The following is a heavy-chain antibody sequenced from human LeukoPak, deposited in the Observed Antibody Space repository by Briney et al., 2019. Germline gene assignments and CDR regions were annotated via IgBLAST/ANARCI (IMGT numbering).Heavy chain of an antibody. CDR1: GGSISSYY. J-gene: IGHJ5*02. V-gene: IGHV4-4*07. D-gene: IGHD3-22*01. CDR2: IYTSGST. Sequence: SETLSLTGTVSGGSISSYYWSWIRQPAGKGLEWIGRIYTSGSTNYNPSLKSRVTMSVDTSKNQFSLKLSSVTAAHTAVYYCARDQPDYYDSSGYYFTAFDPWGQGTLVTVSS. CDR3: ARDQPDYYDSSGYYFTAFDP.